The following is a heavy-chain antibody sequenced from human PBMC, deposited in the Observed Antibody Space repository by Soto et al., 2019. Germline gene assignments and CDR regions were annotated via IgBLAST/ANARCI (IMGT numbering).Heavy chain of an antibody. J-gene: IGHJ6*02. Sequence: SETLSLTCTVSGGSISSYYCRWIRQPPGKGLEWIGYIYYSGSTNYNPSLKSRVTISVDTSKNQFSLKLSSVTAADTAVYYCARGMYYDFWSGYYSPGYYYYGMDVWGQGTTVTVSS. CDR1: GGSISSYY. D-gene: IGHD3-3*01. V-gene: IGHV4-59*01. CDR3: ARGMYYDFWSGYYSPGYYYYGMDV. CDR2: IYYSGST.